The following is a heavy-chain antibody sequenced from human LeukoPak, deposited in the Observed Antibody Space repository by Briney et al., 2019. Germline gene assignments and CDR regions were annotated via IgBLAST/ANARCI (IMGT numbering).Heavy chain of an antibody. CDR1: GGSISSSSYY. J-gene: IGHJ4*02. D-gene: IGHD1-26*01. Sequence: SETLSLTCTVSGGSISSSSYYWGWIRQPPGKGLEWIGSIYYSGSTYYNPSLKSRVTISVDTSKNQFSLKLSSVTTADTAVYYCARLDSGSNPATIDYWGQGTLVTVSS. CDR3: ARLDSGSNPATIDY. CDR2: IYYSGST. V-gene: IGHV4-39*07.